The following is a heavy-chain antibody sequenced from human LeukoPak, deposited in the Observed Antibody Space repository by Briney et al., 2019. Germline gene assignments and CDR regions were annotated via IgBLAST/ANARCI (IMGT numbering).Heavy chain of an antibody. Sequence: SETLSLTCTDSGASITSSCYCSGWIRQPPGKGLEWIGSIYYSGSTNYNPSLKSRVTISVDTSKNQYSLNLFSVSAADTAVYYCAPYCSGGSCTGYVEHWGQGTLVTVFS. CDR1: GASITSSCYC. J-gene: IGHJ1*01. D-gene: IGHD2-15*01. CDR3: APYCSGGSCTGYVEH. V-gene: IGHV4-39*01. CDR2: IYYSGST.